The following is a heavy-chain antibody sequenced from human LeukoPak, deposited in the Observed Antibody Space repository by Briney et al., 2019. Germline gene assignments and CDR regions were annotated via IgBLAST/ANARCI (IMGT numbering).Heavy chain of an antibody. CDR3: ARTGSSQLVGDY. D-gene: IGHD6-6*01. J-gene: IGHJ4*02. CDR2: IYYSGST. Sequence: SETLSLTCTVSGGSISSGGYYWSWIRQHPGKGLEWIGYIYYSGSTYYNPSLKSRVTISVDTPKNQFSLKLSSVTAADTAVYYCARTGSSQLVGDYWGQGTLVTVSS. V-gene: IGHV4-31*03. CDR1: GGSISSGGYY.